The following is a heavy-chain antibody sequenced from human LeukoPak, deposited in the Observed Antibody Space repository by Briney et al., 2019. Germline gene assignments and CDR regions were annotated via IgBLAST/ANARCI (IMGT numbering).Heavy chain of an antibody. J-gene: IGHJ3*02. CDR3: ARLTYYDFWSGYNYAFDI. CDR2: INPSSGVT. D-gene: IGHD3-3*01. Sequence: GASVKVSCKTSGYSFIDYYIHWVRQAPGQGLEWMGWINPSSGVTKFSQELQDRVTLTRDTSLSTAYMELSRLRSDDTAVYYCARLTYYDFWSGYNYAFDIWGQGTMVTVSS. CDR1: GYSFIDYY. V-gene: IGHV1-2*02.